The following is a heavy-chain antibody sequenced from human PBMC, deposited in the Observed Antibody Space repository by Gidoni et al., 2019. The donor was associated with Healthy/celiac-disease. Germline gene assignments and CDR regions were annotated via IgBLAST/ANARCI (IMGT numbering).Heavy chain of an antibody. J-gene: IGHJ3*02. D-gene: IGHD2-2*01. CDR1: GFTFSSYA. CDR3: AKDGVVVPAATSAFDI. Sequence: EVQLLESGGGLVQPGGSLRRPCAAVGFTFSSYAMSWVRQAPGKGLEWVSAISGSGGSTYYADSVKGRFTISRDNSKNTLYLQMNSLRAEDTAVYYCAKDGVVVPAATSAFDIWGQGTMVTVSS. CDR2: ISGSGGST. V-gene: IGHV3-23*01.